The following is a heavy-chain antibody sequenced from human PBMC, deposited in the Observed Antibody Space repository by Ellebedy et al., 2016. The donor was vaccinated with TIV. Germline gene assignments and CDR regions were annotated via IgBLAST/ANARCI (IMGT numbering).Heavy chain of an antibody. CDR3: ARYRSGWILDY. V-gene: IGHV1-18*01. CDR2: INAYNGIS. Sequence: AASVKVSCKASGYIFTSFGFSWARQAPGQGLEWMGWINAYNGISSYAPNLQDRLTITTDIPTSTAYMELRNLRSDDTAVYFCARYRSGWILDYWGQGTPVTFS. J-gene: IGHJ4*02. CDR1: GYIFTSFG. D-gene: IGHD6-19*01.